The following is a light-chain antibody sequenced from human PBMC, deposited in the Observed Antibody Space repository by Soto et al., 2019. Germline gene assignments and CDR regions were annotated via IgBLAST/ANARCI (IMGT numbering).Light chain of an antibody. CDR1: QSVLTD. V-gene: IGKV3-11*01. CDR2: DAS. J-gene: IGKJ3*01. CDR3: QHRSNWPLT. Sequence: EIVLTQSPATLSLSPGERATLSCRASQSVLTDLAWYQQKPGQAPRLLIFDASNRATGIPVRFSGSGSGTDFTLTISSLEPEDFAVYYCQHRSNWPLTFGPGTKVDI.